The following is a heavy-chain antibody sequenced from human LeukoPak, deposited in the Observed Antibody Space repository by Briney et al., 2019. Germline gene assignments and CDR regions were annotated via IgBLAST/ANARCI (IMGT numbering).Heavy chain of an antibody. V-gene: IGHV1-2*02. D-gene: IGHD5-18*01. CDR2: IIPNSGGT. Sequence: ASVEVSCKASAYIFTDYYMHWVRQAPGQGLEWMGWIIPNSGGTNYAQKFQGRVTMTRDTSINTAYMELSRLRSDDTAVYYCARGGSFSYGHNFWGQGTLVTVSS. CDR3: ARGGSFSYGHNF. J-gene: IGHJ4*02. CDR1: AYIFTDYY.